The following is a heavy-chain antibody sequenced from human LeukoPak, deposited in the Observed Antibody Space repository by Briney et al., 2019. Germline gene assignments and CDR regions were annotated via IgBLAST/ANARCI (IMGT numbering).Heavy chain of an antibody. J-gene: IGHJ3*02. CDR1: GVSISSGGYY. CDR2: IYDSGST. V-gene: IGHV4-31*03. CDR3: ARDLAGDAFDI. Sequence: SQTLSLTCTVSGVSISSGGYYWSWIRHHPGKGLEWIGYIYDSGSTYYNWSLKSRITISVDTSKNQLSLKVTSVTAADTAVYYCARDLAGDAFDIWGQGTMVTVSS.